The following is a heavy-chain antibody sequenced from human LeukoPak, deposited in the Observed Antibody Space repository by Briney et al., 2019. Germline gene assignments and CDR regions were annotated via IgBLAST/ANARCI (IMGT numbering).Heavy chain of an antibody. J-gene: IGHJ4*02. CDR2: ISGSGGST. Sequence: PGGSLRLSCAASGFTFSSYAMSWVRQAPGKGLEWVSAISGSGGSTYYADSVKGRFTISRDNSKNTLYLQMNSLRAEDTAVYYCVREGSYYDSSGYYYVYYFDYWGQGTLVTVSS. V-gene: IGHV3-23*01. CDR1: GFTFSSYA. CDR3: VREGSYYDSSGYYYVYYFDY. D-gene: IGHD3-22*01.